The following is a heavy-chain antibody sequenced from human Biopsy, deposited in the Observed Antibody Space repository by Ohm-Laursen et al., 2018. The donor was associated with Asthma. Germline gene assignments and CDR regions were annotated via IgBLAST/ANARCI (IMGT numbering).Heavy chain of an antibody. CDR1: GFTFSSYS. J-gene: IGHJ4*02. V-gene: IGHV3-21*04. D-gene: IGHD1-26*01. CDR3: AKGEWELLEANFDY. Sequence: LSLTCAASGFTFSSYSMNWVRQAPGKGLEWVSSISSSSSYIYYADSVKGRFTISRDNAKNSLYLQMDSLRAEDTALYYCAKGEWELLEANFDYWGQGTLVTVSS. CDR2: ISSSSSYI.